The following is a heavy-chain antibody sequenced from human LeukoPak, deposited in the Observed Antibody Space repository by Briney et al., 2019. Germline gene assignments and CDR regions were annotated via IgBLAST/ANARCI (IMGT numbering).Heavy chain of an antibody. CDR2: INPNSGGT. J-gene: IGHJ4*02. Sequence: ASVKVSCKASGYTFTGYYMHWVRQAPGQGLEWMGWINPNSGGTNYAQKFQGRVTMTRDTSISTAYVELSRLRSDDTAVYYCARMDTAMVTPFDYWGQGTLVTVSS. D-gene: IGHD5-18*01. CDR3: ARMDTAMVTPFDY. CDR1: GYTFTGYY. V-gene: IGHV1-2*02.